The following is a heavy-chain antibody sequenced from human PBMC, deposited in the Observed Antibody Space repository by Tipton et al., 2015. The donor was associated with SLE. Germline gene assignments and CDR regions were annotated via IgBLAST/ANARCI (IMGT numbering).Heavy chain of an antibody. CDR1: GDSITSGDYH. CDR2: IYTSGST. D-gene: IGHD2-15*01. J-gene: IGHJ4*02. V-gene: IGHV4-61*02. Sequence: TLSLTCIVSGDSITSGDYHWSWIRQPAGKGLEWIGRIYTSGSTMYNPSLKTRVTISVDMSKNQFSLRLNSVTAVDTAVYYCAKSMGVGYCSGGNCFEPFDYWGQGTLVTVSS. CDR3: AKSMGVGYCSGGNCFEPFDY.